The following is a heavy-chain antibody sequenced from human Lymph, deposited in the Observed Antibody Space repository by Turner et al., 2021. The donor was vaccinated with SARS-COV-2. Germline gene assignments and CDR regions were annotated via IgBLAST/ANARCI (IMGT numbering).Heavy chain of an antibody. Sequence: QVQLVQSGAEVKKPGASVMVSCKASGYTFPGSYMHWVRQAPGQGLECRGWINPDSVGTNYAKKFQGRVTMTRDTSISTAYLELSRLRSDDTAVYYCARSRDLQSMVRGVDPFDYWGQGTLVTVSS. CDR1: GYTFPGSY. CDR2: INPDSVGT. D-gene: IGHD3-10*01. CDR3: ARSRDLQSMVRGVDPFDY. J-gene: IGHJ4*02. V-gene: IGHV1-2*02.